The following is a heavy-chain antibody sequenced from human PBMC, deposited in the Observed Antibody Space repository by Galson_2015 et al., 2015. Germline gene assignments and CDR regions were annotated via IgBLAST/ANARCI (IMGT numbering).Heavy chain of an antibody. CDR2: IKSKSDGGTT. D-gene: IGHD6-25*01. Sequence: SLRLSCAVSGFTFSKGWMSWVRQAPGKGLEWVGRIKSKSDGGTTDYAAPVKGRFTISRDDSKNTLYLQMNSLKTEDTALYYCTTEAALSIRFRAFDFWGQGTVVTVSS. CDR1: GFTFSKGW. J-gene: IGHJ3*01. V-gene: IGHV3-15*01. CDR3: TTEAALSIRFRAFDF.